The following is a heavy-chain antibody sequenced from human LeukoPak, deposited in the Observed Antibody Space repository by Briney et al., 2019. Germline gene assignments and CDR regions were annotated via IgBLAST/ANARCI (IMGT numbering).Heavy chain of an antibody. CDR3: ARTRQTGYYYDSSGPNDAFDI. CDR1: GHTLTEFS. V-gene: IGHV1-24*01. J-gene: IGHJ3*02. CDR2: FDPEDDET. D-gene: IGHD3-22*01. Sequence: ASVKVSCKVSGHTLTEFSIHWVRQAPGKGLEWMGGFDPEDDETIYAQKFQGRVIMTEDTSTDTAYMELSSLRSEDTAVYYCARTRQTGYYYDSSGPNDAFDIWGQGTMVTVSS.